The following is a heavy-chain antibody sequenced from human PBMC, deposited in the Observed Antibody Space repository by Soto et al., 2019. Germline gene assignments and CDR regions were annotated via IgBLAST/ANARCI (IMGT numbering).Heavy chain of an antibody. CDR2: LNGGTGQT. V-gene: IGHV1-3*01. D-gene: IGHD3-10*01. CDR3: ARDRGSGSPTHF. Sequence: KVFCRAAGDNFRRCDMNWVGRAPAQSKEGRGWLNGGTGQTRYSQRFQDSGIITRGTSARTGYMELSSLRAEDAAVYYCARDRGSGSPTHFWGQGTLVTVSA. CDR1: GDNFRRCD. J-gene: IGHJ4*02.